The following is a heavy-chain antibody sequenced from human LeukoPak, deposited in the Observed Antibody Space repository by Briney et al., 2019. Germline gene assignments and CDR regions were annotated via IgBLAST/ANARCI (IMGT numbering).Heavy chain of an antibody. D-gene: IGHD4-11*01. V-gene: IGHV3-33*01. J-gene: IGHJ4*02. CDR2: IWSDGTNK. CDR1: GFTFNHYG. Sequence: PGGSLRLSCAAAGFTFNHYGMHWVRQAPGKGLEWVSVIWSDGTNKYYAASVKGRFTISRDDFDKMVYLQMSSLRPDDTGVYYCARDAQRGFDYSNSLQYWGQGTPVTVST. CDR3: ARDAQRGFDYSNSLQY.